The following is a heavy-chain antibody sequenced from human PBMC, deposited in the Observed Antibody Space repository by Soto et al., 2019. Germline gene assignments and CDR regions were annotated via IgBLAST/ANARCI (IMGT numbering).Heavy chain of an antibody. CDR2: IYYSGST. Sequence: SETLPLTWTVSGGSISSHYWSWIRQPQGKGLEWIGYIYYSGSTNYNPSLKSRVTISVDTSKNQFSLKLSSVTAADTAVYYCAGEGSGRGAAAITDAFDIWGQGTVVTVSS. CDR1: GGSISSHY. D-gene: IGHD6-13*01. V-gene: IGHV4-59*11. J-gene: IGHJ3*02. CDR3: AGEGSGRGAAAITDAFDI.